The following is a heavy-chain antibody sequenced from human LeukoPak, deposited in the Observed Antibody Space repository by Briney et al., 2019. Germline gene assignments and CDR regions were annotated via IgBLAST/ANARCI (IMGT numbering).Heavy chain of an antibody. V-gene: IGHV4-39*01. CDR3: ARSREYFDSSGYYPLVDY. CDR2: VYYSGST. Sequence: SETLSPTCTVSGGSISSSTTYYWGWIRQPPGKGLEWIGSVYYSGSTYYNPSLKSRVTISVDTSKNQFSLKLGSVTAADTAVYYCARSREYFDSSGYYPLVDYWGQGTLVTVSS. J-gene: IGHJ4*02. CDR1: GGSISSSTTYY. D-gene: IGHD3-22*01.